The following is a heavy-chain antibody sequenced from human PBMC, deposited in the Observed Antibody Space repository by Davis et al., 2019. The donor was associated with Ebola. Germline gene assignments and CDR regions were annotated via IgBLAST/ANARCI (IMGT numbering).Heavy chain of an antibody. CDR3: ARGLIFGVVITSFDY. V-gene: IGHV3-21*01. CDR2: ISSSSSYI. Sequence: GESLKISCAASGFTFSSYSMNWVRQAPGKGLEWVSSISSSSSYIYYADSVKGRFTISRDNAKNSLYLQMNSLRAEDTAVYYCARGLIFGVVITSFDYWGQGTLVTVSS. D-gene: IGHD3-3*01. CDR1: GFTFSSYS. J-gene: IGHJ4*02.